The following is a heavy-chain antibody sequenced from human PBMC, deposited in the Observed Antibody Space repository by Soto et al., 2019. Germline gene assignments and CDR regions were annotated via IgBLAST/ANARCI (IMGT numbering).Heavy chain of an antibody. D-gene: IGHD2-2*01. V-gene: IGHV3-23*01. J-gene: IGHJ5*02. Sequence: EVQLLESGGGLVQPGGSLRLSCAASGFSFSTYAMSWVRQAPGKGLEWVSGISAGGGNTFHADSVRGRFTISRDNSKNTLYLQINSLRAEDTALYYCVKHSEYQLLSWFDPWGQGTLVTVSS. CDR2: ISAGGGNT. CDR1: GFSFSTYA. CDR3: VKHSEYQLLSWFDP.